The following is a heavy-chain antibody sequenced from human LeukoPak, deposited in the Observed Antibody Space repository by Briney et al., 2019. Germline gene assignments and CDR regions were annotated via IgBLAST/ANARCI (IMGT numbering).Heavy chain of an antibody. D-gene: IGHD6-6*01. CDR1: GFTFSSYW. V-gene: IGHV3-7*03. Sequence: GGSLRLSCAASGFTFSSYWMSWVRQAPGKGLEWVANIKQDGSEKYYVDSVKGRFTISRDNAKNSLYLQMNSLRAEDTAVYYCARPGEYSSSSALDYWGQGTLVTVSS. CDR3: ARPGEYSSSSALDY. CDR2: IKQDGSEK. J-gene: IGHJ4*02.